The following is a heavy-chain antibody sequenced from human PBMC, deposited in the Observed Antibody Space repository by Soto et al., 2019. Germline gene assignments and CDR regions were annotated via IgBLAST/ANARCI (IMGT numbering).Heavy chain of an antibody. D-gene: IGHD3-9*01. Sequence: ASVKVSCKASGYTFTGYYMHWVRHAPGQGLEWMGWINPNSGATNYAQKFQGWVTMTRDTSISTAYMELNSLKSDDTAVYYCAAYYNILTGYHDAFDIWGQGTMVTVSS. J-gene: IGHJ3*02. CDR1: GYTFTGYY. CDR3: AAYYNILTGYHDAFDI. CDR2: INPNSGAT. V-gene: IGHV1-2*04.